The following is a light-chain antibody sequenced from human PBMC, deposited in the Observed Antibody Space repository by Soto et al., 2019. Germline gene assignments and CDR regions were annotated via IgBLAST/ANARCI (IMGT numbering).Light chain of an antibody. J-gene: IGKJ5*01. Sequence: ETVLTQSPGTLSLSPGERVTLFCRTSQSVSSSYLAWYQQKPGQAPRLLMYGASNRASGIPDRFSGSGSGTDFTLTISRLEPEDFAVYYCQQYGGSSLIIFGQGTRLEIK. CDR1: QSVSSSY. V-gene: IGKV3-20*01. CDR3: QQYGGSSLII. CDR2: GAS.